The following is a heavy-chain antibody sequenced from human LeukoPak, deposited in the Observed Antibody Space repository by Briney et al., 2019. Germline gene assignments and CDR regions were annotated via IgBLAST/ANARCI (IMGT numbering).Heavy chain of an antibody. J-gene: IGHJ4*02. CDR3: ARDDYVWGNYRFRSEIYDY. CDR1: GGTFSSYA. Sequence: SVKVSCKASGGTFSSYAISWVRQAPGQGLEWMGRIIPILGIANYAQKFQGRVTITADKSTSTAYMELSSLRSEDTAVYYCARDDYVWGNYRFRSEIYDYWGQGTLVTVSS. D-gene: IGHD3-16*02. V-gene: IGHV1-69*04. CDR2: IIPILGIA.